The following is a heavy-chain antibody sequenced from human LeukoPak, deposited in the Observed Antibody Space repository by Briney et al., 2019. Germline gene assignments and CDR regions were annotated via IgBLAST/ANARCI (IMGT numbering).Heavy chain of an antibody. D-gene: IGHD3-10*01. V-gene: IGHV3-74*01. CDR1: GFSFSTYW. Sequence: GGSLRLSCAASGFSFSTYWIHWVRQVPGKGPVWVARINRDGSSTTYADSVKGRFTISRDNAKNTLYLQMDSLRVEDTAVYYCARDPPHFYGSSRYYFDLWGQGTLVTVSS. CDR2: INRDGSST. J-gene: IGHJ4*02. CDR3: ARDPPHFYGSSRYYFDL.